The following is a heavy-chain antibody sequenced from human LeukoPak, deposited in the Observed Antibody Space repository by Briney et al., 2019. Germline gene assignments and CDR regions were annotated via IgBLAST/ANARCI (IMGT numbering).Heavy chain of an antibody. CDR3: AKRSSGYCSSTSCYESYYYYYMDV. CDR2: ISGSGGIT. Sequence: GGSLRLSCAASGFTFSSYAMSWVRQAPGKGLEWVSAISGSGGITYYANSVKGRFTISRDNSKNTLYLQMNSLRAEDTAVYYCAKRSSGYCSSTSCYESYYYYYMDVWGKGTPVTVSS. J-gene: IGHJ6*03. CDR1: GFTFSSYA. D-gene: IGHD2-2*01. V-gene: IGHV3-23*01.